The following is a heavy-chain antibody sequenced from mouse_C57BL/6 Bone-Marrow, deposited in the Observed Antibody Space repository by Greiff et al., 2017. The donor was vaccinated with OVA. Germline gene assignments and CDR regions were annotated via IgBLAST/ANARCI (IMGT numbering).Heavy chain of an antibody. Sequence: EVKLMESGPGLVKPSQSLSLTCSVTGYSITSGYYWNWIRQFPGNKLEWMGYISYDGSNNYNPSLKNRISITRDTSKNQFFLKLNSVTTEDTATYYCARDWYGSYWYFDVWGTGTTVTVSS. J-gene: IGHJ1*03. CDR3: ARDWYGSYWYFDV. CDR2: ISYDGSN. D-gene: IGHD1-1*01. V-gene: IGHV3-6*01. CDR1: GYSITSGYY.